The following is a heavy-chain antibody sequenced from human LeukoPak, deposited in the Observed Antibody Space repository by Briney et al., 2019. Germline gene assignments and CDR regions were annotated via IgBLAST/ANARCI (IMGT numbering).Heavy chain of an antibody. V-gene: IGHV4-59*08. CDR2: VFHTGST. Sequence: SETLSLTCTVSGGSIDTYYWNWIRQPPGKGLEWIGNVFHTGSTNYNPSLKSRVTISVDTSKNQFSLRLTSVTAADTAVYYCARQTGSGLFILPGGQGTLVTVSS. CDR3: ARQTGSGLFILP. CDR1: GGSIDTYY. D-gene: IGHD3/OR15-3a*01. J-gene: IGHJ4*02.